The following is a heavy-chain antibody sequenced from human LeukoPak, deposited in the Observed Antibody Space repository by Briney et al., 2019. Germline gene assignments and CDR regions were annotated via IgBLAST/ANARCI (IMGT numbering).Heavy chain of an antibody. D-gene: IGHD5-12*01. CDR1: GFILCSYS. Sequence: PGGPVRLSCAASGFILCSYSMMWLRQAPGEGLKWVSSISSSSSYIYHADSVKGRFTISRDKAKNSLYLRMNSLRAEDTAVYYCARGGPVLPNWFDPWGRGTLVTVSS. CDR3: ARGGPVLPNWFDP. CDR2: ISSSSSYI. V-gene: IGHV3-21*01. J-gene: IGHJ5*02.